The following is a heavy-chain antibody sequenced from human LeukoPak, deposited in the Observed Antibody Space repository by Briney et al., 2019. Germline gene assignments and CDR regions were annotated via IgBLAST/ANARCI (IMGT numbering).Heavy chain of an antibody. V-gene: IGHV1-2*02. CDR2: INPESGGT. Sequence: ASVRVSCKPSGYTFTGYYIQWVRQAPGQGLEWMGWINPESGGTNYAQKFRGRVTMTRDTSISTAYMELSRLRSDDTAVYYCARGENGDYYSYYGMDVWGQGTTVTVSS. J-gene: IGHJ6*02. CDR1: GYTFTGYY. D-gene: IGHD4-17*01. CDR3: ARGENGDYYSYYGMDV.